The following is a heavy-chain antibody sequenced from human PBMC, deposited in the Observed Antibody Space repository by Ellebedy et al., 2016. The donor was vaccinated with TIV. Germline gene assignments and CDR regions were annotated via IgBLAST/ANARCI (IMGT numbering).Heavy chain of an antibody. J-gene: IGHJ4*02. Sequence: GESLKISCAASGFTFSSYAMSWVRQAPGKGLEWVSTISSTGSRTYYAVYVEGRFIISRDNSKKTLYLQMNSLRAEDTALYYCAKGRGGGSNSSAPRYYFDYWGLGTLVTVSS. CDR3: AKGRGGGSNSSAPRYYFDY. CDR2: ISSTGSRT. D-gene: IGHD3-22*01. V-gene: IGHV3-23*01. CDR1: GFTFSSYA.